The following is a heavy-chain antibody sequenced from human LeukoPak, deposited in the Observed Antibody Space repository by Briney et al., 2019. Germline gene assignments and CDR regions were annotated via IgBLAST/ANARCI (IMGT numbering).Heavy chain of an antibody. Sequence: SETLSLTCTVSGGSISSSSYYWGWIRQPPGKGLEWIGSIYYSGSAYYSPSLKSRVTISVDTSKNQFSLKLSSVTAADTAVYYCARDGYNPIDYWGQGTLVTVSS. J-gene: IGHJ4*02. CDR3: ARDGYNPIDY. CDR1: GGSISSSSYY. V-gene: IGHV4-39*02. D-gene: IGHD5-24*01. CDR2: IYYSGSA.